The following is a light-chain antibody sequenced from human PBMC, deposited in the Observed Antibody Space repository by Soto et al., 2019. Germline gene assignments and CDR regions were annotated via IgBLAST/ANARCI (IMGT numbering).Light chain of an antibody. CDR3: QQSDTFPAT. Sequence: IQMTQSPPYVSASGGERVASICRARQGIRSWLAWYQQKPGKPPQLLISSASTLQSGVPSRLSGSGSGTDFTLTISVLQPEDFATYYCQQSDTFPATFGGGTKV. V-gene: IGKV1D-12*01. CDR1: QGIRSW. J-gene: IGKJ4*01. CDR2: SAS.